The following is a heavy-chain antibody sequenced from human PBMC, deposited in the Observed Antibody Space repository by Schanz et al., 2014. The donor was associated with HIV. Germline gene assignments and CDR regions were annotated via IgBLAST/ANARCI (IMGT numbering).Heavy chain of an antibody. CDR3: AKDRRGGYQFLYGLDV. D-gene: IGHD2-2*01. J-gene: IGHJ6*02. V-gene: IGHV3-33*06. Sequence: QVQLVESGGGVVQPGRSLRLSCAASGFTFSSYGMHWVRQAPGKGLEWVAVIWFDGSNQYYIDSVKGRFTISRDNSKNTLYLQMNRLRAEDTAVYYCAKDRRGGYQFLYGLDVWGQGTTVTVSS. CDR1: GFTFSSYG. CDR2: IWFDGSNQ.